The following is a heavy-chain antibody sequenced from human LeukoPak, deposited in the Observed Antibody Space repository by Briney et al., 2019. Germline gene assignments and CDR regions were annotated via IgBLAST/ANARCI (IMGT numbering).Heavy chain of an antibody. CDR2: IIPILGIA. D-gene: IGHD3-22*01. J-gene: IGHJ4*02. CDR1: GGTFSSYA. Sequence: ASVKVSCKASGGTFSSYAISWVRQAPGQGLEWMGRIIPILGIANYAQKFQGRVTITADKSTSTAYMELSSLRSEDTAVYYCARGSGYSRSPFDYWGQGTLVTVSS. V-gene: IGHV1-69*04. CDR3: ARGSGYSRSPFDY.